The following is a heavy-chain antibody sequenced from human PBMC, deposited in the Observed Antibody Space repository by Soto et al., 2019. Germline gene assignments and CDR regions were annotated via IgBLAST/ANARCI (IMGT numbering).Heavy chain of an antibody. CDR2: IAYDASNT. V-gene: IGHV3-30*18. D-gene: IGHD3-10*01. CDR1: GFIFSNYG. CDR3: AKDPAGSTLGFFEV. J-gene: IGHJ3*01. Sequence: GGSLRLSCAASGFIFSNYGIHWVRQAPGKGLEWLSAIAYDASNTLYGDSVKGRFTMSKDNSKNTVYLQMSSLRVEDTGAYYCAKDPAGSTLGFFEVWGQGTMVTVSS.